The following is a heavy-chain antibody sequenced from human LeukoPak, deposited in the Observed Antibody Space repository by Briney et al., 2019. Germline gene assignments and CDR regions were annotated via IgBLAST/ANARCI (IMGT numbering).Heavy chain of an antibody. D-gene: IGHD6-13*01. V-gene: IGHV3-74*01. CDR1: GFTFSSYW. J-gene: IGHJ4*02. Sequence: GGSLRLSCAASGFTFSSYWMHWVRQAPGKGRVWVSRIKSDGSSTTYADSVKGRFTISRDNAKNTLYLQMNSLRAEDTAVYYCARRRDSSSWTNFDYWGQGTLVTVSS. CDR3: ARRRDSSSWTNFDY. CDR2: IKSDGSST.